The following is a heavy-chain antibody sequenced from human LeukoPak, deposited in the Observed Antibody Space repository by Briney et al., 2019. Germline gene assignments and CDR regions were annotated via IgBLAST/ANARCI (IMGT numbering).Heavy chain of an antibody. D-gene: IGHD2-2*01. CDR2: IYHSGST. CDR1: GYSISSGYY. V-gene: IGHV4-38-2*01. J-gene: IGHJ6*03. CDR3: ARHRCSSTSCYFRAWYMDV. Sequence: SETLSLTCAVSGYSISSGYYWGWIRQPPGKGLEWIGSIYHSGSTYYNPSLKSRVTISVDTSKNQFSLKLSSVTAADTALYYCARHRCSSTSCYFRAWYMDVWGKGTTVTVSS.